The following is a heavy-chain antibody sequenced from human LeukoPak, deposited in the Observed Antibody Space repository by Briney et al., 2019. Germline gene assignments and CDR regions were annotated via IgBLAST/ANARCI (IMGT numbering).Heavy chain of an antibody. J-gene: IGHJ5*02. Sequence: GGSLRLSCTASGFTFGDYAMSWVRQAPGKGLEWVGFIRSKTYGGTTEYAASVKGRFTISRDDSKNIAYLQMNSLKTEDTAVYYCTRDACSGIYSSVFWFDPWGEGTLVSVSS. CDR2: IRSKTYGGTT. V-gene: IGHV3-49*04. CDR3: TRDACSGIYSSVFWFDP. D-gene: IGHD1-26*01. CDR1: GFTFGDYA.